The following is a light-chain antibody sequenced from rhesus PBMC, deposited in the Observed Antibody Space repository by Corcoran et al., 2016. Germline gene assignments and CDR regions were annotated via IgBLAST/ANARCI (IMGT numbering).Light chain of an antibody. J-gene: IGKJ4*01. CDR2: YTN. CDR1: QAIRKY. CDR3: QQYNSLPLT. Sequence: DIQMTQSPSSLSASVGDRVTIACRASQAIRKYLNWYKQKPEKAPQLLIFYTNRLENGVPSRISGSGSGTEFTLTINNLQPEDFATYYCQQYNSLPLTFGGGTRVEI. V-gene: IGKV1-32*01.